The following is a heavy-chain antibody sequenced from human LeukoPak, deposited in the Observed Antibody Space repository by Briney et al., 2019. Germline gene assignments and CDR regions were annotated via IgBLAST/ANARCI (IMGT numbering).Heavy chain of an antibody. CDR1: GCSISSYY. D-gene: IGHD3-22*01. CDR3: ARLRGYYDAFDI. V-gene: IGHV4-59*08. Sequence: SETLSLTCTVSGCSISSYYWSWIQQPPGKGLEWIGYIYYSGSTNYNPSLKSRVTISVNTSKNQFSLKLSSVTAADTAVYYCARLRGYYDAFDIWGQGTMVTVSS. J-gene: IGHJ3*02. CDR2: IYYSGST.